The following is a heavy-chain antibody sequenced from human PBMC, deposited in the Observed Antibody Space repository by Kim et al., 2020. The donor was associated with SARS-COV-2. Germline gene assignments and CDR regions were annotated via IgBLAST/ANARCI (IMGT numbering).Heavy chain of an antibody. CDR3: ARSQLLDFDY. CDR2: GDT. V-gene: IGHV1-2*02. J-gene: IGHJ4*02. Sequence: GDTNYAQDCQGRVTLTRDTSISTAYLELRSLRSDDTAVYYCARSQLLDFDYGGQGTLVTVSS. D-gene: IGHD2-8*02.